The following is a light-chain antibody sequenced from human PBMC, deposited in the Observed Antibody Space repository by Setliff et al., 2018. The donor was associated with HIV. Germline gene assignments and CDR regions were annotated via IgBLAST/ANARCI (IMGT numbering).Light chain of an antibody. CDR1: SSDVGAYNY. CDR2: DVS. V-gene: IGLV2-14*01. Sequence: QSALTQPASVSGSPGQSITISCTGTSSDVGAYNYVSWYQQHPGKAPKLIIYDVSDRPSGVSRRFSGSKSGNTASLTISGLQAEDEADYYCKSYAASSTPYVFGTGTKAPS. CDR3: KSYAASSTPYV. J-gene: IGLJ1*01.